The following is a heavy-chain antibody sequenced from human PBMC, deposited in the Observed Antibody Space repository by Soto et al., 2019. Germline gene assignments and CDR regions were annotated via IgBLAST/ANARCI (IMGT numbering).Heavy chain of an antibody. CDR1: GFPFGGYG. Sequence: QVQLVESGGGVVQPGGSLRLSCEASGFPFGGYGMHWVRQSPGEGLEWVAVLANDGSYQYYADSMKGRFTISRDNSKNTLYLQMDSLRPGDTAVYYCARSLRGSSYFPPDYWGQGTLVTVSS. J-gene: IGHJ4*02. D-gene: IGHD6-13*01. CDR2: LANDGSYQ. CDR3: ARSLRGSSYFPPDY. V-gene: IGHV3-30*03.